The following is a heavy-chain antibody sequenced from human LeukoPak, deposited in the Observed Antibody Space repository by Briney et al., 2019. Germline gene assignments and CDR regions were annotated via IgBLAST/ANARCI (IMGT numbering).Heavy chain of an antibody. CDR3: ARKGPVLGYCSSTSYFSFDY. CDR2: IYHSGST. Sequence: PSETRSLTCTVSGGSISSGGYYWSWIRQPPGKGLEWIGYIYHSGSTYYNPSLKSRVTISVDRSKNQFSLKLSSVTAADTAVYYCARKGPVLGYCSSTSYFSFDYWGQGTLVTVSS. D-gene: IGHD2-2*01. V-gene: IGHV4-30-2*01. CDR1: GGSISSGGYY. J-gene: IGHJ4*02.